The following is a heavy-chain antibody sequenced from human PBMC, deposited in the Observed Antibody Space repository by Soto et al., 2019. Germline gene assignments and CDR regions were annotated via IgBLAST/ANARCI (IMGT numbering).Heavy chain of an antibody. V-gene: IGHV5-10-1*01. D-gene: IGHD1-26*01. CDR2: IDPSDSYT. CDR1: GYSFTSYW. CDR3: ASLYSGSYYFDY. Sequence: LGESLKISCKGSGYSFTSYWISWVRQMPGKGLEWMGRIDPSDSYTNYSPSFQGHVTISADKSISTAYLQWSSLKASDTAMYYCASLYSGSYYFDYWGQGTLVTVSS. J-gene: IGHJ4*02.